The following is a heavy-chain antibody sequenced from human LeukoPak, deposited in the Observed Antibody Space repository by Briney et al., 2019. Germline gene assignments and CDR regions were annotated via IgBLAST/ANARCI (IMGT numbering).Heavy chain of an antibody. J-gene: IGHJ5*02. CDR2: INPNSGGT. CDR3: ARAHGSGSFFWFDP. CDR1: GYTFTAYY. V-gene: IGHV1-2*02. Sequence: ASLRVSSTASGYTFTAYYMHCVRQAPGQGREWMGWINPNSGGTNYAQKFQGRVTMTRDTSISTAYMELSRLRSDDTAVYYCARAHGSGSFFWFDPWGQGTLVTVSS. D-gene: IGHD3-10*01.